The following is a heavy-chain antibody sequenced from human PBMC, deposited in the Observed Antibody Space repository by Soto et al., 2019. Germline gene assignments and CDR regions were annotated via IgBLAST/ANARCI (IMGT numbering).Heavy chain of an antibody. Sequence: EVQLVESGGGLIQPGGSLRLSCAASGFTVSSNYMSWVRQAPGKGLEWVSVIYSGGSTYYADSVKGRFTISRDNSKNTLYLQMNSLRAEDTAVYYCARGRSDFWSGYCDWYFDLWGRGTLVTVSS. D-gene: IGHD3-3*01. V-gene: IGHV3-53*01. CDR1: GFTVSSNY. CDR2: IYSGGST. J-gene: IGHJ2*01. CDR3: ARGRSDFWSGYCDWYFDL.